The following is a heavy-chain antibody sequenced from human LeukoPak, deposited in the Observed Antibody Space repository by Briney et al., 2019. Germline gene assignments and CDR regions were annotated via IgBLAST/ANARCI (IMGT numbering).Heavy chain of an antibody. CDR2: IIPILGIA. Sequence: ASVKVSCKASGGTFSSYAISWVRQAPGQGLEWIGRIIPILGIANYAQKFQGRVTITADKSTSTAYMELSSLRSEDTAVYYCAREGYYDSSGYYYVLYYWGQGTLVTVSS. CDR3: AREGYYDSSGYYYVLYY. D-gene: IGHD3-22*01. V-gene: IGHV1-69*04. J-gene: IGHJ4*02. CDR1: GGTFSSYA.